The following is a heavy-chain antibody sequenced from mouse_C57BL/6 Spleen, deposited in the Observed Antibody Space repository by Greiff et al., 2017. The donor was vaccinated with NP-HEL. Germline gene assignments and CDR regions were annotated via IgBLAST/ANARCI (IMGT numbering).Heavy chain of an antibody. J-gene: IGHJ2*01. CDR2: IYPGDGDT. CDR3: ARSDYYGSSYPDY. CDR1: GYAFSSSW. D-gene: IGHD1-1*01. V-gene: IGHV1-82*01. Sequence: QVQLQQSGPELVKPGASVKISCKASGYAFSSSWMNWVKQRPGKGLEWIGRIYPGDGDTNYNGKFKGKATLTADKSSSTAYMQLSSLTSEDSAVYFCARSDYYGSSYPDYWGQGTTLTVSS.